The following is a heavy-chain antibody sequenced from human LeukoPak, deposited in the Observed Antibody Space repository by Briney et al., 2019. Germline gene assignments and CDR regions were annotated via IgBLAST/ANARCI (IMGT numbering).Heavy chain of an antibody. CDR3: AKDLHTSYYYGSGSNYFYGMDV. CDR1: GFSFRTYG. V-gene: IGHV3-30*18. J-gene: IGHJ6*02. D-gene: IGHD3-10*01. Sequence: EGSLRLSCAASGFSFRTYGMHWVRQAPGKGLEWVALTSYDGRNIYHADSVKGRFTISRDNSKDTLYLQMNSLRAEDTALYYCAKDLHTSYYYGSGSNYFYGMDVWGQGTTVTVSS. CDR2: TSYDGRNI.